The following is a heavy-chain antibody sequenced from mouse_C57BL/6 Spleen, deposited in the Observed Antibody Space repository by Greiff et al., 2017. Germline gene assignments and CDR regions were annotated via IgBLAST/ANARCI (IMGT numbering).Heavy chain of an antibody. D-gene: IGHD3-2*02. V-gene: IGHV14-4*01. Sequence: EVQLQQSGAELVRPGASVKLSCTASGFNIKDDYMHWVKQRPEQGLEWIGWIDPENGDTEYASKFQGKATITADTSSNTAYLQLSSLTSEDTAVYYCTTRAAQGYAMDYWGQGTSVTVSS. J-gene: IGHJ4*01. CDR2: IDPENGDT. CDR3: TTRAAQGYAMDY. CDR1: GFNIKDDY.